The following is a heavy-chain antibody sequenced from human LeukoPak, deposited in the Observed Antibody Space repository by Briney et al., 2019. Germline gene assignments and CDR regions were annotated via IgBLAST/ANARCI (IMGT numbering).Heavy chain of an antibody. D-gene: IGHD5-18*01. J-gene: IGHJ4*02. CDR3: ASSLNTVMVSPYYLEY. CDR1: GFTLSDYS. Sequence: GGSLRLSCAASGFTLSDYSMTWVRQAPGQGLEWISFLTSGGVSAFYADSVRGRFTVPRDDARNSLSLYMNTLRADDTAVYYCASSLNTVMVSPYYLEYWGPGTLVTVSS. CDR2: LTSGGVSA. V-gene: IGHV3-11*04.